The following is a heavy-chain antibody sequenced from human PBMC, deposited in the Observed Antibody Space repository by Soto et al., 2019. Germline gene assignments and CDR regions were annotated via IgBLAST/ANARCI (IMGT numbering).Heavy chain of an antibody. J-gene: IGHJ4*02. D-gene: IGHD2-15*01. V-gene: IGHV1-18*01. Sequence: QVQLVQSGDELKKPGASVKVSCKASDYTFNSYGISCVRKAPGQGLEWMGRLSGDNGDIKYAQKFQGRVTMTTDISTSTVYMELRSLSSDDTAVYFCAGSRGFGFDFWGQGTLVTVSS. CDR1: DYTFNSYG. CDR2: LSGDNGDI. CDR3: AGSRGFGFDF.